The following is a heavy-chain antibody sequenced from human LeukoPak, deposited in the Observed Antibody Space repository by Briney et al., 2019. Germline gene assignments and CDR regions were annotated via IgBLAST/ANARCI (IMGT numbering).Heavy chain of an antibody. J-gene: IGHJ6*03. Sequence: GGSLRLSCAASGFTVSSNYMSWVRQAPGKGLEWGSVIYTGGSTYYADSVKCRFTISRDNSNNTLYLQMNSLRAEDTAVYYCARVRPHPIIDVWGKGTTVTVSS. CDR2: IYTGGST. V-gene: IGHV3-53*01. CDR3: ARVRPHPIIDV. D-gene: IGHD6-6*01. CDR1: GFTVSSNY.